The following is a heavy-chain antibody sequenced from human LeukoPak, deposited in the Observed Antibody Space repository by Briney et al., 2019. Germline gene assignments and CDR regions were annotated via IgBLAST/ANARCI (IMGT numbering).Heavy chain of an antibody. CDR3: ARPAYYDILTGYFMDV. J-gene: IGHJ6*02. CDR2: IYPGDSDT. D-gene: IGHD3-9*01. V-gene: IGHV5-51*01. Sequence: GESLKISCKGSGYSFTSYWIGWVRPMPGKGLEWMGIIYPGDSDTRYSPSFQGQVTISADKSISTAYLQWSSLKASDTAMYYCARPAYYDILTGYFMDVWGQGTTVTVSS. CDR1: GYSFTSYW.